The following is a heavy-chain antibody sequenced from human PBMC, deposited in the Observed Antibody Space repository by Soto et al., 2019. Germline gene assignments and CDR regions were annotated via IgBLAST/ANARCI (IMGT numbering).Heavy chain of an antibody. CDR1: GGSISSGDYY. V-gene: IGHV4-30-4*01. CDR2: IYYSGST. D-gene: IGHD2-2*01. Sequence: QVQLQESGPGLVKPSQTLSLTCTVSGGSISSGDYYWSWIRQPPGKGLEWIGYIYYSGSTYYNPSLKSRVTISVDTSKNQFSLKLSSVTAADTAVYYCARDDGHCISTSCYPMPHYGMDVWGQGTTVTVSS. J-gene: IGHJ6*02. CDR3: ARDDGHCISTSCYPMPHYGMDV.